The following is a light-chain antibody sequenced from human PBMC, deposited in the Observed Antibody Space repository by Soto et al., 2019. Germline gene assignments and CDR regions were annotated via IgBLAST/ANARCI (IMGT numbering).Light chain of an antibody. V-gene: IGLV6-57*02. Sequence: NFMLTQPHSMSESPGKTVTISCTGSSGSIASNYVQWYQQRPGSAPTTVIFDDNQRPSGVPDRFSGSIDSSSNSASLTISGLKTEDEADYYCQSYDSSNHVVFGGGTKLTVL. CDR2: DDN. CDR3: QSYDSSNHVV. J-gene: IGLJ2*01. CDR1: SGSIASNY.